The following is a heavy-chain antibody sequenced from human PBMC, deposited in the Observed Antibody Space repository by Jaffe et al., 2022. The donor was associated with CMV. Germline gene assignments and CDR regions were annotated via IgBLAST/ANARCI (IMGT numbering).Heavy chain of an antibody. D-gene: IGHD5-12*01. CDR1: GGSFSGYY. Sequence: QVQLQQWGAGLLKPSETLSLTCAVYGGSFSGYYWSWIRQPPGKGLEWIGEINHSGSTNYNPSLKSRVTISVDTSKNQFSLKLSSVTAADTAVYYCARGRGVVRGYDFGLDYWGQGTLVTVSS. CDR3: ARGRGVVRGYDFGLDY. CDR2: INHSGST. V-gene: IGHV4-34*01. J-gene: IGHJ4*02.